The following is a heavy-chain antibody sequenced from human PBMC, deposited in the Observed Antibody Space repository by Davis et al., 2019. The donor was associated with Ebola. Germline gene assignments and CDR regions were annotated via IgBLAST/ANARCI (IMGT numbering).Heavy chain of an antibody. V-gene: IGHV4-59*08. CDR1: GGSISSYY. Sequence: MPSETLSLTCTVSGGSISSYYWSWIRQPPGQGLEWIGYIYYSGSTNYNPSLKSRVTISVDTSKNQFSLKLSSVTAADTAVYYCARHQGDGYNLDDLGVFDYWGQGTLVTVSS. CDR2: IYYSGST. CDR3: ARHQGDGYNLDDLGVFDY. D-gene: IGHD5-24*01. J-gene: IGHJ4*02.